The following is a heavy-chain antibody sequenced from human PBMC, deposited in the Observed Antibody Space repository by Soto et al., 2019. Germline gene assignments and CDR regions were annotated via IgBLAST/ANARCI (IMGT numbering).Heavy chain of an antibody. Sequence: ASVKVSCKASGYTSTSYGISWVRQAPGQGLEWMGWISAYNGDTNYAQKLQGRVTMNTDTPTNTAYMELRSLRSDDTAVYYCARGVAAVQFVDYWGQGTLVTVSS. J-gene: IGHJ4*02. CDR1: GYTSTSYG. D-gene: IGHD6-13*01. CDR3: ARGVAAVQFVDY. CDR2: ISAYNGDT. V-gene: IGHV1-18*01.